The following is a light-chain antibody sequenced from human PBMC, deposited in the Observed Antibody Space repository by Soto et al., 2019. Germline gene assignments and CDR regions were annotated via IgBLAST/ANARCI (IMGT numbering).Light chain of an antibody. CDR3: QQYKLWYT. V-gene: IGKV3-11*01. J-gene: IGKJ2*01. Sequence: EVVLTQSPVTLSLSPGERATLSCRASQSFRGLLAWYQQKPGQAPRLLIYDAYNRATGIPPRFSGSGSGTDFTLTISSLEPEDSAVYYCQQYKLWYTFAQGTKLEIK. CDR1: QSFRGL. CDR2: DAY.